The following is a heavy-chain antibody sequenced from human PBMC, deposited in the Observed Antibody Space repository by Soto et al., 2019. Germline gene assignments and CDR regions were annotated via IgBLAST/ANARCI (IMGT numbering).Heavy chain of an antibody. CDR3: ARDLVRGVIHYYFDY. J-gene: IGHJ4*02. CDR2: IWYDGSNK. V-gene: IGHV3-33*01. Sequence: GGSLRLSCAASGFTFSSYGMHWVRQAPGKGLEGVAVIWYDGSNKYYADSVKGRFTISRDNSKNTLYLQMNSLRAEDTAVYYCARDLVRGVIHYYFDYWGQGTLVTVSS. D-gene: IGHD3-10*01. CDR1: GFTFSSYG.